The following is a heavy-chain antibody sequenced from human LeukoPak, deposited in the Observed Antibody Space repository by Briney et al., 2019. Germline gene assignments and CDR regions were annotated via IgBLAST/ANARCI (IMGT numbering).Heavy chain of an antibody. CDR1: GDTFSNYG. Sequence: ASVKGSCKPSGDTFSNYGISWVRQAPGQGVECMGWISADSGTAYHAQNFQDRLTMTTDTSTSTGYMELRSLRSDDTAVYYCASGSYLWGGMDVWGQGTTVTVSS. D-gene: IGHD1-26*01. CDR3: ASGSYLWGGMDV. J-gene: IGHJ6*02. V-gene: IGHV1-18*01. CDR2: ISADSGTA.